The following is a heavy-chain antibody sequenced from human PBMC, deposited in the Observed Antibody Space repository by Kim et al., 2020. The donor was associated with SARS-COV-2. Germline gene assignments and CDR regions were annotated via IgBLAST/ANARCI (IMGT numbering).Heavy chain of an antibody. CDR2: ISSSSSTI. V-gene: IGHV3-48*04. J-gene: IGHJ4*02. CDR3: ATSRKTTVTTLFY. CDR1: GFTFSSYS. D-gene: IGHD4-17*01. Sequence: GGSMRLSCAASGFTFSSYSMNWVRQAPGKGLEWVSYISSSSSTIYYADSVKGRFTISRDNAKNSLYLQMNSLRAEDTAVYYCATSRKTTVTTLFYWGQGTLVTVSS.